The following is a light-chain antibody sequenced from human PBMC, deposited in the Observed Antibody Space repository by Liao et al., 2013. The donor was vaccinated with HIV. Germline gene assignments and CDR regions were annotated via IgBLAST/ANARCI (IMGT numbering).Light chain of an antibody. J-gene: IGLJ3*02. V-gene: IGLV3-21*04. CDR2: YNN. CDR3: QVWDRVSDHAV. CDR1: NIGSKR. Sequence: SYVLTQPPSVSVAPGKTARITCGGNNIGSKRVHWYQQRPGQAPVVVIFYNNDRPSGIPERFSGSNSGNTATLTISRVEVGDEADYYCQVWDRVSDHAVFGGGTKLTVL.